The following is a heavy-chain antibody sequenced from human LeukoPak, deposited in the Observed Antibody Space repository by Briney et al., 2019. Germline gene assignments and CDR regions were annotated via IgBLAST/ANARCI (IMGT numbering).Heavy chain of an antibody. D-gene: IGHD5-18*01. J-gene: IGHJ4*02. CDR3: ARENGYRYDY. Sequence: PSETLSLTCTVSGNSISSGDNYWSWIRQPAGKGLEWIGRIYTSGSTNYNPSLKSRVTISGDTSKNQFSLKLSSVTAADTALYYCARENGYRYDYWGQGTLVTVSS. CDR1: GNSISSGDNY. V-gene: IGHV4-61*02. CDR2: IYTSGST.